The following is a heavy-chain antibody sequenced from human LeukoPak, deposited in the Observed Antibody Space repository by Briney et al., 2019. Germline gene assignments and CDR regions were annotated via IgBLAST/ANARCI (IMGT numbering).Heavy chain of an antibody. CDR1: GYTFTGYY. V-gene: IGHV1-2*02. Sequence: ASVKVSCKASGYTFTGYYMNWVRQAPGQGLEWMGWINPNTGDINYAQKFQGRVTMTRDTSISTAYMELTILRSNDTAVYYCARHTGGIAAADTGNYWGQGTLVTVSS. J-gene: IGHJ4*02. CDR3: ARHTGGIAAADTGNY. D-gene: IGHD6-13*01. CDR2: INPNTGDI.